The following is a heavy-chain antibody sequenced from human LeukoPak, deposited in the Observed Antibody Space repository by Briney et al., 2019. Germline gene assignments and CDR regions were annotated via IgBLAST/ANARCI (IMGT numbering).Heavy chain of an antibody. CDR3: AKTGSSYCVRTICYAPVDN. CDR2: ISWNGGSI. D-gene: IGHD2-2*01. V-gene: IGHV3-43*01. CDR1: GFTFDDYT. J-gene: IGHJ4*02. Sequence: GGSLRLSCAASGFTFDDYTMHWVRQAPGKGLEWVSVISWNGGSIYYADSVKGRFTISRDNCKNSLYLQMNSLRTEDTALYYCAKTGSSYCVRTICYAPVDNWGQGNLGTVSS.